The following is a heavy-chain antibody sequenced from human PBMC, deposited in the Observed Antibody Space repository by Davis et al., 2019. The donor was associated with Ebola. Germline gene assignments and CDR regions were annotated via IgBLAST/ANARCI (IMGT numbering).Heavy chain of an antibody. CDR3: ARDHDFKGMDV. J-gene: IGHJ6*02. D-gene: IGHD3-3*01. V-gene: IGHV3-23*01. Sequence: GESLKISCAASGFTFSSYAMSWVRQAPGKGLEWVSAISGSGGSTYYADSVKDRFTISRDKSKNTLYLQMNSLRAEDTAVYYCARDHDFKGMDVWGQGTTVTVSS. CDR1: GFTFSSYA. CDR2: ISGSGGST.